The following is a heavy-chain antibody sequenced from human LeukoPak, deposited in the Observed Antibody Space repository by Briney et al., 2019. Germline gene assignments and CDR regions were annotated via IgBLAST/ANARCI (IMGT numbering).Heavy chain of an antibody. CDR1: GGSIRSTTYY. J-gene: IGHJ4*02. Sequence: KPSETLSLTCSVSGGSIRSTTYYWGWIRQPPGKGLEWIGEIYHSGSTNYNPSLKSRVTISVDKSKNQFSLKLSSVTAADTAVYYCARAYYDSTAGYFDYWGQGTLVTVSS. D-gene: IGHD3-22*01. V-gene: IGHV4-39*07. CDR3: ARAYYDSTAGYFDY. CDR2: IYHSGST.